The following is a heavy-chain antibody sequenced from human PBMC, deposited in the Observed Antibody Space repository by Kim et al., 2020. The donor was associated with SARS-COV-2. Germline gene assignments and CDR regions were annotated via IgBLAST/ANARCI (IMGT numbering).Heavy chain of an antibody. J-gene: IGHJ5*02. CDR1: GGTFSSYA. V-gene: IGHV1-69*04. CDR3: ARDRVYCSGGSCYRTRENWFDP. Sequence: SVKVSCKASGGTFSSYAISWVRQAPGQGLEWMGRIIPILGIANYAQKFQGRVTITADKSTSTAYMELSSLRSEDTAVYYCARDRVYCSGGSCYRTRENWFDPWGQGTLVTVSS. D-gene: IGHD2-15*01. CDR2: IIPILGIA.